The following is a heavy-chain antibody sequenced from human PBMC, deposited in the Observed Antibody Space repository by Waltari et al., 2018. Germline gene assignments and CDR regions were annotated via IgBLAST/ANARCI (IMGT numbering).Heavy chain of an antibody. CDR3: ARGSRDSGYDLPYFDY. CDR1: GFTFSSYA. V-gene: IGHV3-30-3*01. CDR2: ISYDGSNK. D-gene: IGHD5-12*01. Sequence: QVQLVESGGGVVQPGRSLRLSCAASGFTFSSYAMHWVRQAPGKGLEWVAVISYDGSNKYYADSGKGRFTISRDNSKNTLYLQMNSLRAEDTAVYYCARGSRDSGYDLPYFDYWGQGTLVTVSS. J-gene: IGHJ4*02.